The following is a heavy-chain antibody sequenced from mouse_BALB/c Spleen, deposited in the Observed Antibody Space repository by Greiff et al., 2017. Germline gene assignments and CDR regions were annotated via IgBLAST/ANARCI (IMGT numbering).Heavy chain of an antibody. J-gene: IGHJ4*01. CDR2: IRNKANGYTT. Sequence: EVHLVESGGGLVQPGGSLRLSCATSGFTFTDYYMSWVRQPPGKALEWLGFIRNKANGYTTEYSASVKGRFTISRDNSQSILYLQMNTLRAEDSATYYCARENYGNYVDYAMDYWGQGTSVTVSS. D-gene: IGHD2-1*01. V-gene: IGHV7-3*02. CDR1: GFTFTDYY. CDR3: ARENYGNYVDYAMDY.